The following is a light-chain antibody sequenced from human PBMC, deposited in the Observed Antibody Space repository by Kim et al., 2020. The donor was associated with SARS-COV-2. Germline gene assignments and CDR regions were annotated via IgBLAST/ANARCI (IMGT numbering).Light chain of an antibody. CDR3: QKYYSDPS. CDR2: AAS. J-gene: IGKJ1*01. CDR1: QDISNY. V-gene: IGKV1-27*01. Sequence: DIQMTQSPSSLSASVGDRVTITCRASQDISNYLGWYQQKPGTAPKLLIYAASTLQSGVPSRFSGTGSGTDFTLTISSLQPEDVATYYCQKYYSDPSFGQGTKVDIK.